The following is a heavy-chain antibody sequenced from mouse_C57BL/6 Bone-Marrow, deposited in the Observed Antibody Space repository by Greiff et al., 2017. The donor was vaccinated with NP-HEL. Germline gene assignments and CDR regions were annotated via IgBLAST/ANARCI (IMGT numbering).Heavy chain of an antibody. CDR2: INPSSGYT. J-gene: IGHJ1*03. V-gene: IGHV1-7*01. CDR1: GYTFTSYW. Sequence: QVQLKQSGAELAKPGASVKLSCKASGYTFTSYWMHWVKQRPGQGLEWIGYINPSSGYTRYNQKFKDKATLTADQSSSTAYMQLSSLTYEDSAVYYCARFYYWYFDVWGTGTTVTVSS. CDR3: ARFYYWYFDV.